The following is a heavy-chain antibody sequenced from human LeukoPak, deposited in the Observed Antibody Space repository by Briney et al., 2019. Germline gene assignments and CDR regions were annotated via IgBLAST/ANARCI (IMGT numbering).Heavy chain of an antibody. CDR3: ARDGFYDMITFGGVIPYYYYGMDV. Sequence: GASVKVSCTASGYTFTGYYMHWVRQAPGQGLEWMGWISAYNGNTNYAQKLQGRVTMTTDTSTSTAYMELRSLRSDDTAVYYCARDGFYDMITFGGVIPYYYYGMDVWGQGTTVTVSS. J-gene: IGHJ6*02. CDR1: GYTFTGYY. V-gene: IGHV1-18*04. CDR2: ISAYNGNT. D-gene: IGHD3-16*02.